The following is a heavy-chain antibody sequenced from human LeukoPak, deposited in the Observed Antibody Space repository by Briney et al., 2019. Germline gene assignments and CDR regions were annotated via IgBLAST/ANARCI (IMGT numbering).Heavy chain of an antibody. V-gene: IGHV3-66*01. CDR2: VYSGGST. J-gene: IGHJ2*01. Sequence: GGSLRLSCAASGLTLSSNYMNWVRRALGKGLEGVLVVYSGGSTYYADSVTGRFIISRDKSKTTLYLQMNSLRAEDTTVYYCARDPTYSSGRLTGYFDLWGRGTLVTVSS. CDR3: ARDPTYSSGRLTGYFDL. D-gene: IGHD6-19*01. CDR1: GLTLSSNY.